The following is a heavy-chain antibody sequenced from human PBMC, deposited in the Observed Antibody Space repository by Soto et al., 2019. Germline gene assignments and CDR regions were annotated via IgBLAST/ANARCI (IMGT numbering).Heavy chain of an antibody. CDR2: ISSDGSKK. CDR3: AKASHYGSGSYSYYYGMDV. V-gene: IGHV3-30*18. J-gene: IGHJ6*02. Sequence: QVQLVESGGGVVQPGRSLRLSCAASGFTFSSYGIHWVRQAPSKGLEWVALISSDGSKKYYADSVKGRFTNSRDNSKNTLYLQMNSLRAEDTAVYYCAKASHYGSGSYSYYYGMDVWGRGTTVTVSS. CDR1: GFTFSSYG. D-gene: IGHD3-10*01.